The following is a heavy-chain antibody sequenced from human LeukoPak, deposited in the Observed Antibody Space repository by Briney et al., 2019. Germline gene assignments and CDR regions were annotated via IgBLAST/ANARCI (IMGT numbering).Heavy chain of an antibody. CDR1: GGTFSSYA. J-gene: IGHJ4*02. V-gene: IGHV1-69*04. D-gene: IGHD1-26*01. Sequence: ASVKVSCKASGGTFSSYAISWVRQAPGQGLEWMGRIIPILGIANYAQKFQGRVTVTADKSTSTAYMELSSLRSEDTAVYYCARDPSSYFDYWGQGTLVTVSS. CDR3: ARDPSSYFDY. CDR2: IIPILGIA.